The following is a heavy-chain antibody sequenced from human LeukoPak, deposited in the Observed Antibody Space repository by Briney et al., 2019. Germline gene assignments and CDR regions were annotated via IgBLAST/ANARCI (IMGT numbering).Heavy chain of an antibody. CDR2: IYPGDSDT. CDR1: GYTFSNYW. CDR3: ARLGTPYYYYYMDV. D-gene: IGHD1-1*01. V-gene: IGHV5-51*01. Sequence: GESLQISCQGSGYTFSNYWIAWVRHMPGNGREWVGIIYPGDSDTKYSPSFQGQVSISADKSINTAYLQWTRVKASDTAIYYCARLGTPYYYYYMDVWGRGTTVTVSS. J-gene: IGHJ6*03.